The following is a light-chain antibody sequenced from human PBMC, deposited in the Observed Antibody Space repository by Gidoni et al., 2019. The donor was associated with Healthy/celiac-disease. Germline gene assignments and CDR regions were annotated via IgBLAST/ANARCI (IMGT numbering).Light chain of an antibody. V-gene: IGKV1-5*03. CDR2: KAS. CDR1: QSISSW. Sequence: DIQMTQSPSTLSAYVGDRVTITCRASQSISSWLAWYQQKPGKAPKLMIYKASSLESGVPSRFSGRGSGTEFTLNISSLQPDDFATYYCQQYNSYPWTFGQGTKVEIK. J-gene: IGKJ1*01. CDR3: QQYNSYPWT.